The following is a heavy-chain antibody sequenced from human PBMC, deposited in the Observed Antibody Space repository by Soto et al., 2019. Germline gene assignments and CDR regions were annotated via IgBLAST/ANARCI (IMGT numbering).Heavy chain of an antibody. CDR3: ARDFWQQLAPFGY. Sequence: GGPLRLPCAASGFTFSSYGIHRVRKAQGKGLEWVAVIWYDGSNKYYADSVKGRFTISRDNSKNTLYLQMNSLRAEDTAVYYCARDFWQQLAPFGYWGQGTLVTVSS. CDR2: IWYDGSNK. V-gene: IGHV3-33*01. D-gene: IGHD6-13*01. CDR1: GFTFSSYG. J-gene: IGHJ4*02.